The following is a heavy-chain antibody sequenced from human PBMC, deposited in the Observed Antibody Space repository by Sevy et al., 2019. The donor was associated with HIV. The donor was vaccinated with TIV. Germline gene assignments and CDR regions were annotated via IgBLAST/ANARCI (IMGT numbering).Heavy chain of an antibody. J-gene: IGHJ4*02. CDR2: ISWDGGST. D-gene: IGHD2-21*01. V-gene: IGHV3-43*01. Sequence: GGSLRLSCAASEFTFDDYTMHWVRQAPGKGLEWVSRISWDGGSTYYADSVKGRFTISRDNSKNSLYLQMNSLRTEDTALYYCAKLAYCGGDCYSDFDYWGQGTLVTVSS. CDR3: AKLAYCGGDCYSDFDY. CDR1: EFTFDDYT.